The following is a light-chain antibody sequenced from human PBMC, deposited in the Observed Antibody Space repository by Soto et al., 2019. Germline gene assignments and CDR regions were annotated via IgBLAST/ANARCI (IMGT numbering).Light chain of an antibody. Sequence: DVVMTQSPLSLPVTLGQPASISCRSSQSLVYSDGNAYLNWFHQRPGQSPRRLIYKVSYRDSGVPDRFRGSLSGTHFTLKISRVEAEDVGVYYCMQGTHWPPYTFGQGTNLEIK. V-gene: IGKV2-30*01. CDR3: MQGTHWPPYT. CDR1: QSLVYSDGNAY. CDR2: KVS. J-gene: IGKJ2*01.